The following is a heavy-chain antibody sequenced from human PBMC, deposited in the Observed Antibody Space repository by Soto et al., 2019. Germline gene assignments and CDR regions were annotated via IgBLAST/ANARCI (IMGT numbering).Heavy chain of an antibody. D-gene: IGHD2-8*01. J-gene: IGHJ6*02. CDR1: GGTFSSYS. CDR2: IIPFFGTT. Sequence: QVQLVQSGAEVKKPGSSVKVSCKASGGTFSSYSINWVRQAPGQGLEWMGGIIPFFGTTSYAQKFQGRVTITAGASTSTVYMELSSLTSEDTALYYCSTSVYCTFTTCYYYYGLDVWGQGTTVTVS. CDR3: STSVYCTFTTCYYYYGLDV. V-gene: IGHV1-69*01.